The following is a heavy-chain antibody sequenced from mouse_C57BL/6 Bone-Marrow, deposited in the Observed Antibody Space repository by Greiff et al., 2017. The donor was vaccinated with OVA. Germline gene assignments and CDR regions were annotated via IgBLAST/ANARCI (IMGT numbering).Heavy chain of an antibody. V-gene: IGHV1-64*01. D-gene: IGHD1-1*01. CDR1: GYTFTSYW. CDR2: IHPNSGST. CDR3: ARDYYGSSLRAMDY. J-gene: IGHJ4*01. Sequence: QVQLQQPGAELVKPGASVKLSCKASGYTFTSYWMHWVKQRPGQGLEWIGMIHPNSGSTNYNEKFQSKATLTVDKSSSTAYMQLSSLTSEDSEVYYCARDYYGSSLRAMDYWGQGTSVTVSS.